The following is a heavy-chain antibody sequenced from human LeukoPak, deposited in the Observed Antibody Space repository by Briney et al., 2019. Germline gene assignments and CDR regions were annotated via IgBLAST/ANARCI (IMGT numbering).Heavy chain of an antibody. CDR3: ARIHIVVVVAATSYFDY. D-gene: IGHD2-15*01. Sequence: GGSLRLSCAASGFTFSSYWMHWVRQAPGKGLVWVSRINSDGSSTSYADSVKGRFTISRDNAKNSLYLQMNSLRAEDTAVYYCARIHIVVVVAATSYFDYWGQGTLVTVSS. J-gene: IGHJ4*02. V-gene: IGHV3-74*01. CDR1: GFTFSSYW. CDR2: INSDGSST.